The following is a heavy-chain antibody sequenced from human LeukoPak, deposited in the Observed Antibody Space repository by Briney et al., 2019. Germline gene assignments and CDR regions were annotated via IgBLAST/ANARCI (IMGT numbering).Heavy chain of an antibody. CDR1: GDSISRSY. CDR3: ARAPLYSGGSVSAIYYFYAMDV. D-gene: IGHD5/OR15-5a*01. J-gene: IGHJ6*02. Sequence: SQTLSLTCTASGDSISRSYWSWVRQPPGKGLEWIGYIDNSGSTNYNPSLKSRVTISLDTPKSQFSLKLSSVTAADTAVYYCARAPLYSGGSVSAIYYFYAMDVWGQGTTVTVSS. V-gene: IGHV4-59*01. CDR2: IDNSGST.